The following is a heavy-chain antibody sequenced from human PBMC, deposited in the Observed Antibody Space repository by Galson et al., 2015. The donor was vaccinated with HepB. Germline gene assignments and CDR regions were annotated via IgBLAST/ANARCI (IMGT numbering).Heavy chain of an antibody. CDR1: GFTFSSYA. V-gene: IGHV3-30-3*01. CDR3: ARGGRWEPPPDAFDI. CDR2: ISYDGSNK. D-gene: IGHD1-26*01. Sequence: SLRLSCAASGFTFSSYAMHWVRQAPGKGLEWVAVISYDGSNKYYADSVKGRFTISRDNSKNTLYLQMNSLRAEDTAVYYCARGGRWEPPPDAFDIWGQGTMVTVSS. J-gene: IGHJ3*02.